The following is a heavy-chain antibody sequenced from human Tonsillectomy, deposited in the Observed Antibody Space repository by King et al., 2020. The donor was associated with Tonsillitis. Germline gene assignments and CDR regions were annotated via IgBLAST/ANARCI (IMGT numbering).Heavy chain of an antibody. V-gene: IGHV6-1*02. CDR1: GDSVSSKSAA. CDR2: TKYRSKWFN. J-gene: IGHJ6*02. CDR3: ARDYHYGMDV. Sequence: VQLQQSGPGLLKPSQTLSLTCSISGDSVSSKSAAWNWSRQSPSRGLEGLGRTKYRSKWFNEYAESVKSRIIINPDTSRNQFSLQLNSVTPEDTAVYYCARDYHYGMDVWGQGTTVTVS.